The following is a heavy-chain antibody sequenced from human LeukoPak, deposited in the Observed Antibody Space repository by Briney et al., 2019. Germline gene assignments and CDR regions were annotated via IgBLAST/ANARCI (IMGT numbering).Heavy chain of an antibody. CDR3: ARESYDSSGYDNWFDP. D-gene: IGHD3-22*01. CDR2: IKQEGSEK. Sequence: GGSLRLSCAASGFTFSSYWMSWVRQAPGKGLEWVANIKQEGSEKYYVDSVKGRFTISRDNAKNSLYLQMNSLRAEDTAVYYCARESYDSSGYDNWFDPWGQGTLVTVSS. V-gene: IGHV3-7*01. J-gene: IGHJ5*02. CDR1: GFTFSSYW.